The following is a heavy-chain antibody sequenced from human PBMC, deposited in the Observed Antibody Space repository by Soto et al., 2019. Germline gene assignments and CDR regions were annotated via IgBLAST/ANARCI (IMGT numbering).Heavy chain of an antibody. CDR1: GGSISSYY. V-gene: IGHV4-59*01. CDR2: IYYSGST. D-gene: IGHD3-10*01. Sequence: SETLSLTCTVSGGSISSYYWSWIRQPPGKGLEWIGYIYYSGSTNYNPSLKSRVTISVDTSKNHFSLKLSSVTAADTAVYYCARGSGTGTNYYYYYGMDVWGQGTTVTVSS. CDR3: ARGSGTGTNYYYYYGMDV. J-gene: IGHJ6*02.